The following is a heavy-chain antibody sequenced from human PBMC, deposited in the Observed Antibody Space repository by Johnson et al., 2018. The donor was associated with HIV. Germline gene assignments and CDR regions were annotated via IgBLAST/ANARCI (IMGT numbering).Heavy chain of an antibody. CDR2: ISWNRGNI. V-gene: IGHV3-9*01. J-gene: IGHJ3*02. CDR1: GFTFDDYA. Sequence: VQLVESGGGLVQPGRSLRLSCAASGFTFDDYAMHWVRQAPGKGLEWVSGISWNRGNIAYADFVRGRFTISRDNATNSLFLQMNSLSAEVTAVYYCSRHSPRGDIGYDSFVIWGQGTMVTVSS. CDR3: SRHSPRGDIGYDSFVI. D-gene: IGHD5-12*01.